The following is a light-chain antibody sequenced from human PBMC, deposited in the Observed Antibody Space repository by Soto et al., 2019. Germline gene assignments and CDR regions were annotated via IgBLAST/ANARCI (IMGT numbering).Light chain of an antibody. CDR3: SSYTTANTYV. Sequence: QSVLTQPASVSGSPGQWITISCTGTSSDVGSYNFVSWYQQHPGKAPKIMIYEVTNRPSGVSNRFSGSKSGNTASLTISGLQAEDEADYYCSSYTTANTYVFGTGTKVTV. CDR2: EVT. J-gene: IGLJ1*01. V-gene: IGLV2-14*01. CDR1: SSDVGSYNF.